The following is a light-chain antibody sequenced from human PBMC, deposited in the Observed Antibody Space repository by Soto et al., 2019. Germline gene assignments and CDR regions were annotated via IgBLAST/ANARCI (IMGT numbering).Light chain of an antibody. CDR1: SSDVGKYDY. CDR2: EVS. Sequence: QSALTQPPSASGSRGQSVTISCTGTSSDVGKYDYVCWFQHHPGKAPKLIIYEVSKRPSGVPDRLSGSKSGSTASLTVSGLQTEDEADYYGNSYVAGRHVFAKGNKVTVL. J-gene: IGLJ1*01. CDR3: NSYVAGRHV. V-gene: IGLV2-8*01.